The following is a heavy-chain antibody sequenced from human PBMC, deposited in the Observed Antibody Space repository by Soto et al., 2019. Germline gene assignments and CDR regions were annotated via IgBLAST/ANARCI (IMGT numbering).Heavy chain of an antibody. CDR1: GYTFTSYD. V-gene: IGHV1-8*01. D-gene: IGHD4-17*01. Sequence: QVQLVQSGAEVKKPGASVKVSCKASGYTFTSYDINWVRQATGQGLEWMGWMNPNSGNTGYAQKFQGRVTMTRNTSLSTAYMELSSLRSEDTAVYYCARVDDGDYVLYYYYYYMDVWGKGTTVTVSS. CDR2: MNPNSGNT. CDR3: ARVDDGDYVLYYYYYYMDV. J-gene: IGHJ6*03.